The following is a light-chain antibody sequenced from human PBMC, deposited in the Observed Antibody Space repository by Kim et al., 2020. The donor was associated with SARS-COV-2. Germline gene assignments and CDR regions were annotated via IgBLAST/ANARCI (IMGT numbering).Light chain of an antibody. J-gene: IGKJ2*01. CDR3: QQINGYPYT. CDR1: QTISTW. CDR2: KAS. V-gene: IGKV1-5*03. Sequence: SASVGDRVTITCRASQTISTWLVCHKQKPGQAPKVLISKASNVETGVPSSFSGSGSGTEFTLTTSSLQPDDFATYYCQQINGYPYTFGQGTKLEI.